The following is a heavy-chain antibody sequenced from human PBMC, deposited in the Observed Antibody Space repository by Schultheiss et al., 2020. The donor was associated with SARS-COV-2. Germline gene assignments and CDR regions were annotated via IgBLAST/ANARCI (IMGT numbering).Heavy chain of an antibody. CDR2: ISYDGSNK. V-gene: IGHV3-30-3*01. CDR3: VPFGSSWTPLVDY. Sequence: GGSLRLSCAASGFTFSSYAMHWVRQAPGKGLEWVAVISYDGSNKYYAASVKGRFTISRDNSKNTLYLQMNSLRAEDTAVYYCVPFGSSWTPLVDYWGQGTLVTVSS. CDR1: GFTFSSYA. J-gene: IGHJ4*02. D-gene: IGHD6-13*01.